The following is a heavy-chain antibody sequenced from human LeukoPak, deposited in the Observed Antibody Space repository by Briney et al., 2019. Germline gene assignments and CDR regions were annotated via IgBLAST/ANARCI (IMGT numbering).Heavy chain of an antibody. J-gene: IGHJ4*02. CDR3: ARFGVAAYNFDY. D-gene: IGHD3-3*01. V-gene: IGHV4-31*11. CDR2: IYYSGST. CDR1: GGSFSGYY. Sequence: SETLSLTCAVYGGSFSGYYWSWIRQHPGKGLEWIGYIYYSGSTYYNPSLKSRVTISVDTSKNQFSLKLSSVTAADTAVYYCARFGVAAYNFDYWGQGTLVTVSS.